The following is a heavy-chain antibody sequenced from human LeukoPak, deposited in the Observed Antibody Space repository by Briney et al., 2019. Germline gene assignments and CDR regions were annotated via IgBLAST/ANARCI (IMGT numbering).Heavy chain of an antibody. CDR1: GFTFKNFE. CDR3: ATPRSITTIY. J-gene: IGHJ4*02. Sequence: GGSLRLSCVGTGFTFKNFEMNWVRQAPGKGLEWISYTTSSGATTYYADSVKGRFTISRDNAKNSLYLQMNSLRAEDTAFYYCATPRSITTIYWGPGTLVTVSS. CDR2: TTSSGATT. V-gene: IGHV3-48*03. D-gene: IGHD4-11*01.